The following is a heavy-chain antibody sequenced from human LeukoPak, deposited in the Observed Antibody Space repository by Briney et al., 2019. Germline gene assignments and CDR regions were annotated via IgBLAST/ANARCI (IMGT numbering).Heavy chain of an antibody. D-gene: IGHD2-15*01. Sequence: ASVKVSCKASGYTFTGYYMHWVRQAPGQGLEWMGWINPNSGGTNYAQKFQGRVTMTRDTSISTAYMELSRLRSDDTAVYYCASGVVVVAAAGDDAFDIWGQGTMVTVSS. CDR2: INPNSGGT. J-gene: IGHJ3*02. CDR1: GYTFTGYY. V-gene: IGHV1-2*02. CDR3: ASGVVVVAAAGDDAFDI.